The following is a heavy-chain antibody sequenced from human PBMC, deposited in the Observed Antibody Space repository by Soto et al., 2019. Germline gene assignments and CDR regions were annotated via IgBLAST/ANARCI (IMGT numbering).Heavy chain of an antibody. CDR3: ARQTCSGGSCYSDAFDI. J-gene: IGHJ3*02. CDR1: CGSIISSSYY. V-gene: IGHV4-39*01. D-gene: IGHD2-15*01. CDR2: IYYSGST. Sequence: TSETLSLTCTFSCGSIISSSYYWGWIRQPPGKGLEWIGSIYYSGSTYYNPSLKSRVTISVDTSKNQFSLKLSSVTAADTAVYYCARQTCSGGSCYSDAFDIWGQGTMVTVSS.